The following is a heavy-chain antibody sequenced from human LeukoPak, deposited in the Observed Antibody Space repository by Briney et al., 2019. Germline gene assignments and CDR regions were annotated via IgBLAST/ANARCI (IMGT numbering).Heavy chain of an antibody. Sequence: GGSLRLSCAASGFTFSSYSMNWVRQAPGKGLEWVSYISTSSITIYYADSVKGRFTISRDNSKNTLYLQMNSLRAEDTAVYYCAKKSGYSSYHDAFDIWGQGTMVTVSS. D-gene: IGHD6-13*01. J-gene: IGHJ3*02. CDR2: ISTSSITI. CDR1: GFTFSSYS. CDR3: AKKSGYSSYHDAFDI. V-gene: IGHV3-48*01.